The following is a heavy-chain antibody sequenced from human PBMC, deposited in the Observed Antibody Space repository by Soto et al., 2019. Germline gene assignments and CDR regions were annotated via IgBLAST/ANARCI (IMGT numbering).Heavy chain of an antibody. V-gene: IGHV4-59*08. CDR2: IYYSGST. D-gene: IGHD4-17*01. Sequence: SETLSLTCTVSGGSISSYYWSWIRQPPGKGLEWIGYIYYSGSTNYNPSLKSRVTISVDTSKNQFSLKLSSVTAADTAVYYCARGRMTTVTTFDYWGQGTLVTVSS. CDR3: ARGRMTTVTTFDY. CDR1: GGSISSYY. J-gene: IGHJ4*02.